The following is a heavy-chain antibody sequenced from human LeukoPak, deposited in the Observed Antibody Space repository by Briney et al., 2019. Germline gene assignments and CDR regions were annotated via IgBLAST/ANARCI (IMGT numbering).Heavy chain of an antibody. CDR3: AKDGGCSSTSCYSPYYFDY. D-gene: IGHD2-2*01. CDR1: GFTFSSYG. V-gene: IGHV3-30*18. Sequence: GRSLRLSCAASGFTFSSYGMHWVRQAPGKGLEWVAVISYDGSNKYYADSVKGRFTISRDNSKNTLYLQMNSLRAEDTAVYYCAKDGGCSSTSCYSPYYFDYWGQGTLATVSS. J-gene: IGHJ4*02. CDR2: ISYDGSNK.